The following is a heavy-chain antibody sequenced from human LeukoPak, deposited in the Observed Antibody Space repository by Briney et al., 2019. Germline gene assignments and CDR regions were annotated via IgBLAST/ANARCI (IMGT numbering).Heavy chain of an antibody. CDR2: ISWVGGST. Sequence: GGSLRLSCAASGFTFDDYTMRWVRQAPGKGLGWVSLISWVGGSTYYADSVKGRFTISRDNSKNSLYLQMNSLRTEDTALYYCAKDQGGGNVYFDYWGQGTLVTVSS. V-gene: IGHV3-43*01. D-gene: IGHD3-16*01. J-gene: IGHJ4*02. CDR3: AKDQGGGNVYFDY. CDR1: GFTFDDYT.